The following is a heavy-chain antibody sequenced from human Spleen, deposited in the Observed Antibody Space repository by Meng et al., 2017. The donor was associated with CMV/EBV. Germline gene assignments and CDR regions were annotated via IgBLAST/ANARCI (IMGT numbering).Heavy chain of an antibody. V-gene: IGHV4-59*01. CDR2: IYYSGST. J-gene: IGHJ3*02. CDR3: VRVLDSSGYRESGAFDI. D-gene: IGHD3-22*01. CDR1: GGSISSYY. Sequence: GSLRLSCTVSGGSISSYYWSWIRQPPGKGLEWIGYIYYSGSTNYNPSLKSRVTISVDTSKNQFSLKLSSVTAADTAVYYCVRVLDSSGYRESGAFDIWGQGTMVTVSS.